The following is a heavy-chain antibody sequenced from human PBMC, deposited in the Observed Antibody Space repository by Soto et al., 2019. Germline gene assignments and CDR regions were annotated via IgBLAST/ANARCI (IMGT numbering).Heavy chain of an antibody. D-gene: IGHD2-2*01. J-gene: IGHJ6*02. Sequence: QVQLVESGGGVVQPGRSLRLSCAASGFTFSSYGMHWVRQAPGKGLEWVAVISYDGSNKYYADSVKGRFTISRDNSKNTVYLQMNSLRAEDTAVYYCAKDGRRYCISTSCLHSRGMDVWGQGTTVTVSS. CDR1: GFTFSSYG. CDR2: ISYDGSNK. V-gene: IGHV3-30*18. CDR3: AKDGRRYCISTSCLHSRGMDV.